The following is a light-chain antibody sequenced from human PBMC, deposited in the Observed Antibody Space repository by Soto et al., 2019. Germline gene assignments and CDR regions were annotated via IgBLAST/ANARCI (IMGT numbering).Light chain of an antibody. J-gene: IGKJ1*01. Sequence: IVLTQSPGTLSLSPGERATLSCRASQSVSTSYLAWYQCKPGQAPRLLIYGASSRATGIPDRFSGSGSGTYFTLTISSLEPEDFEVYYCQHYGSSTGTFGQGTKVEIK. CDR3: QHYGSSTGT. V-gene: IGKV3-20*01. CDR2: GAS. CDR1: QSVSTSY.